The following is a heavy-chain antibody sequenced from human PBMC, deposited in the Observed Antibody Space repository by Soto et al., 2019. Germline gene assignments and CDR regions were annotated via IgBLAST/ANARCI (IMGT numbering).Heavy chain of an antibody. CDR3: ARVTVEFSNWFDP. CDR1: GGSFSGYY. J-gene: IGHJ5*02. D-gene: IGHD3-16*02. V-gene: IGHV4-34*01. Sequence: SETLSLTCAVYGGSFSGYYWSWIRQPPGKGLEWIGEINHSGSTNYNPSLKSRVTISVDTSKNQFSLKLSSVTAADTAIYFCARVTVEFSNWFDPWGQGTLVTVSS. CDR2: INHSGST.